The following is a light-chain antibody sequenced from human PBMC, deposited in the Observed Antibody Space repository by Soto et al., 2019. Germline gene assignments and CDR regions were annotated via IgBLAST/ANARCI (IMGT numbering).Light chain of an antibody. CDR2: GVS. J-gene: IGKJ1*01. Sequence: EIVMTQSPATLSVSPGERATLSCRASQGISNSLAWYQQKPGRAPRLLIYGVSTRATGIPARFSGSGSGTEFTLTISSLQSEDFAVYYCQQYNNWPWTFGQGTKVDIK. CDR1: QGISNS. CDR3: QQYNNWPWT. V-gene: IGKV3-15*01.